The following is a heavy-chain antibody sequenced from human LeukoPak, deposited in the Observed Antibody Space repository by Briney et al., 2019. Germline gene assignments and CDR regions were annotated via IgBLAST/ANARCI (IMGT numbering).Heavy chain of an antibody. CDR1: GFSVSSNY. J-gene: IGHJ4*02. V-gene: IGHV3-53*01. CDR2: IYSDDRT. CDR3: ARESGTYGYDY. D-gene: IGHD1-26*01. Sequence: GGSLRLSCAASGFSVSSNYLSWVRQAPGKGLEWVSVIYSDDRTYYADSVKGRFTISRDNSKNTLYLQMNSLRAEDTAVYYCARESGTYGYDYWGQGTLVTVSS.